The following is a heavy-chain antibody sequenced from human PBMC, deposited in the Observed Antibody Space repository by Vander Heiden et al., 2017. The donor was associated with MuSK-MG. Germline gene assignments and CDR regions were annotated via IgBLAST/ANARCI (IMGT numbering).Heavy chain of an antibody. V-gene: IGHV3-7*03. CDR2: IKQDGSAK. CDR1: DFTFSRFW. J-gene: IGHJ4*02. Sequence: EVQLVESGGGLVQPGGSLSLSCAASDFTFSRFWMNWVRKAPGKGLEWVANIKQDGSAKFYVDSVKGRFTISRDNAQNSLYLQMNSLSAEDTAVYYCARGGSAYTYDFWGQGTLVTVSS. CDR3: ARGGSAYTYDF. D-gene: IGHD2-2*02.